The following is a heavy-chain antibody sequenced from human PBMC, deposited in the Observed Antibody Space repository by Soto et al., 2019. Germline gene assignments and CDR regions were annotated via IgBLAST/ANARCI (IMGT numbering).Heavy chain of an antibody. D-gene: IGHD3-22*01. CDR3: AAGDSSGYYGG. CDR1: GFTFTSSS. Sequence: VKVSCKASGFTFTSSSVQWVRQARGQRLEWIGWITVGTGNTNYAQKVQERVTITRDMSTSTAYMELSNLRSEDTAVYYCAAGDSSGYYGGWGQGTQVTVSS. J-gene: IGHJ4*02. CDR2: ITVGTGNT. V-gene: IGHV1-58*01.